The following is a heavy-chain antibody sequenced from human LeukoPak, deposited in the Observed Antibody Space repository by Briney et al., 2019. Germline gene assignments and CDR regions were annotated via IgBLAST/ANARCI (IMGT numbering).Heavy chain of an antibody. CDR3: ASNWGGNEYYFDY. J-gene: IGHJ4*02. CDR2: IYTSGST. D-gene: IGHD7-27*01. V-gene: IGHV4-4*07. Sequence: PSETLSLTCTVSGGSISSYYCNWIRQPAGKGLEWIGRIYTSGSTNYNPSLKSRVTMSVDTSKNQFSLKLTSVTAADTAVYYCASNWGGNEYYFDYWGQGSLVTVSS. CDR1: GGSISSYY.